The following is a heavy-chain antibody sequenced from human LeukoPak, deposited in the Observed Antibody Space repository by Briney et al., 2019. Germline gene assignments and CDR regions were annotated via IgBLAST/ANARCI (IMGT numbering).Heavy chain of an antibody. CDR2: ISAYNGNT. CDR1: ANSFTSYG. J-gene: IGHJ6*02. CDR3: AIETYYDILAGYVDYYGMDV. D-gene: IGHD3-9*01. Sequence: ASVKVSCKASANSFTSYGFSWVRQAPGQGLEWMGWISAYNGNTNYGQKFQGRVTMTTDTSTTTAYMEMRSLRSDDTAVYDCAIETYYDILAGYVDYYGMDVWGQGTRSPSP. V-gene: IGHV1-18*01.